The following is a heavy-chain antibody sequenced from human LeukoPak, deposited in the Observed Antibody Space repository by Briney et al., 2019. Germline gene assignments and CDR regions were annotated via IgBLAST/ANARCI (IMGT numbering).Heavy chain of an antibody. D-gene: IGHD5-18*01. CDR3: ARGVGSYGHDYYYGLDF. V-gene: IGHV3-30-3*01. J-gene: IGHJ6*02. Sequence: GGSLRLSCAASGFTFAGYAIHWVRQAPGQGLEWLAEISYDGNNKYYADSVKGRFTISRDNSKNILYLQMNSLRGEGAAVYYWARGVGSYGHDYYYGLDFWAQGTTVIVSS. CDR1: GFTFAGYA. CDR2: ISYDGNNK.